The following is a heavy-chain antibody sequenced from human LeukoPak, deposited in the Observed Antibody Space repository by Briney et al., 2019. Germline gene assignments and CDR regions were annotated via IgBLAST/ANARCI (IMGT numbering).Heavy chain of an antibody. CDR2: ISYDGSNK. D-gene: IGHD6-19*01. CDR1: GFTFSSYD. Sequence: GGSLRLSCAASGFTFSSYDMHWVRQAPGKGLEWVAGISYDGSNKYYADSVKGRFTISRDNSKNTLYLQMNSLRAEDTAVYYCAKDRYSSGWRLFDYWGQGTLVTVSS. V-gene: IGHV3-30*18. CDR3: AKDRYSSGWRLFDY. J-gene: IGHJ4*02.